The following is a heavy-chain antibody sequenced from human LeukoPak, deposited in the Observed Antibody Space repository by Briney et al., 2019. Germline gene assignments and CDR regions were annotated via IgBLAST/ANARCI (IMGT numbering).Heavy chain of an antibody. D-gene: IGHD5-18*01. CDR1: GLTFSSSW. V-gene: IGHV3-7*01. J-gene: IGHJ4*02. CDR3: ARDLAYSRLDY. Sequence: GGSLRLSCAVSGLTFSSSWMDWVRQAAGKGLEWVASINPDGNKKYSADSVKGRFTISRDNAENSLYLQMNSLRVEDTAFYYCARDLAYSRLDYWGQGMLVTVSS. CDR2: INPDGNKK.